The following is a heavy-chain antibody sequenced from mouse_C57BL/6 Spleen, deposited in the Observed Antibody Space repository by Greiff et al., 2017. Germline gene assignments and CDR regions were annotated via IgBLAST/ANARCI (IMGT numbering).Heavy chain of an antibody. Sequence: VQLQQSGPELVKPGASVKISCKASGYSFTDYNMNWVKQSNGKSLEWIGVINPNYGTTSYNQKFKGKATLTVDKSSRTAYMQLNRLTSEDSAVYYCARGGDYDVDYLDYWGQGTTLTVSS. V-gene: IGHV1-39*01. J-gene: IGHJ2*01. CDR2: INPNYGTT. CDR1: GYSFTDYN. D-gene: IGHD2-4*01. CDR3: ARGGDYDVDYLDY.